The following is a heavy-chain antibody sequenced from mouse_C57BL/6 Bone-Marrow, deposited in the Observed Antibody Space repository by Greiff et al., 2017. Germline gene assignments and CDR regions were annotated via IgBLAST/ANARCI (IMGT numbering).Heavy chain of an antibody. CDR1: GFTFSSYT. D-gene: IGHD3-2*01. CDR2: ISGGGGNT. Sequence: EVQGVESGGGLVKPGGSLKLSCAASGFTFSSYTMSWVRQTPEKRLAWVATISGGGGNTYYPDSVKGRFTISRDNAKNTLYLQMSSLRSEDTALYYCARRQVWFAYWGQGTLVTVSA. CDR3: ARRQVWFAY. J-gene: IGHJ3*01. V-gene: IGHV5-9*01.